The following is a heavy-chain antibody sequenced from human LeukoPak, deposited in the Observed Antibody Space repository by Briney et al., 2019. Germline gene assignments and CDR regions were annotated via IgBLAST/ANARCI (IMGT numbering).Heavy chain of an antibody. V-gene: IGHV1-69*04. Sequence: SVRVSCKASGGTFSSYAISWVRQAPGQGLEWMGRIIPIFGIANYAQKFQGRVTITADKSTSTAYMELSSLRSEDTAVYYCARDRGDGYIWGRYFDYWGQGTLVTVSS. CDR1: GGTFSSYA. CDR2: IIPIFGIA. D-gene: IGHD5-24*01. J-gene: IGHJ4*02. CDR3: ARDRGDGYIWGRYFDY.